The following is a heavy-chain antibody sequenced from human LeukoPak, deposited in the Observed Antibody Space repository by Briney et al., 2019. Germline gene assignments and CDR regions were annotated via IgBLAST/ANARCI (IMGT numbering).Heavy chain of an antibody. CDR3: ARGRGEGRGISMVRGVRAPSYNWFDP. J-gene: IGHJ5*02. CDR2: IYYSGST. V-gene: IGHV4-39*07. Sequence: SETLSLTCTVSGGSISSSSYYWGWIRQPPGKGLEWIGSIYYSGSTYYNPSLKSRVTISVDTSKNQFSLKLSSVTAADTAVYYCARGRGEGRGISMVRGVRAPSYNWFDPWGHGTLATVSS. D-gene: IGHD3-10*01. CDR1: GGSISSSSYY.